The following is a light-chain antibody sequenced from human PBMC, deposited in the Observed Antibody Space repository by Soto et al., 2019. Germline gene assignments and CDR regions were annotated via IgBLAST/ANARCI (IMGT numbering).Light chain of an antibody. CDR3: QQYNNSPPST. CDR2: GAS. Sequence: EIVMTQSPATLSVSPGERATLSCRASQSVSSNLAWYQQKPGQAPRLLIYGASTRATGIPARFSGSGSGTEFTLPISSLQSEDFAVYYCQQYNNSPPSTFGQGTKLEIK. J-gene: IGKJ2*01. CDR1: QSVSSN. V-gene: IGKV3-15*01.